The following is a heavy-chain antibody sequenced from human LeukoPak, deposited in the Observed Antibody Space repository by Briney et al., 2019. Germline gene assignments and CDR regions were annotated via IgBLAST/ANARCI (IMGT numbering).Heavy chain of an antibody. CDR3: ARVEYSGYDYRGAFDI. D-gene: IGHD5-12*01. V-gene: IGHV4-59*01. J-gene: IGHJ3*02. Sequence: SETLSLTCPVSGGSISSYYWSWIRQPPGKGLEWIGYIYYTGSTNYNPSLKSRVTISVDTSKNQFSLKLSSVTAADTAVYYCARVEYSGYDYRGAFDIWGQGTMVTVSS. CDR1: GGSISSYY. CDR2: IYYTGST.